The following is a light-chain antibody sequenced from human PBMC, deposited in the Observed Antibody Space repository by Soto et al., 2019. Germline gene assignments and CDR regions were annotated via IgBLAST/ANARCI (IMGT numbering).Light chain of an antibody. V-gene: IGKV1-5*03. Sequence: DIQLTQSPSTLSASVGDRVTLTCRASQSLNTRLAWYQQKPGKAPKLLIYKTSSLESGVPSRFSGSGSGTEFTLTISSLQPDDFATYYCQQYNNDWTFGQGTKVDIK. CDR2: KTS. CDR3: QQYNNDWT. CDR1: QSLNTR. J-gene: IGKJ1*01.